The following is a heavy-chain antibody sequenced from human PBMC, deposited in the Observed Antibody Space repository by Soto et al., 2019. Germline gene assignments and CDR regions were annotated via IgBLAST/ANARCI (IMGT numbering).Heavy chain of an antibody. J-gene: IGHJ4*01. CDR2: INADNGNT. CDR3: ARGLSSGCFDY. Sequence: QVQLVQSGAEVKKPGASVKVSCKASGYTFTSYTMHWVRQAPGQRLEWMGWINADNGNTYYSQKFQDRVTLTRDTSAGTLYMELRSLTSEDTAVCSCARGLSSGCFDYWGQGTRVTVSS. V-gene: IGHV1-3*01. CDR1: GYTFTSYT. D-gene: IGHD5-12*01.